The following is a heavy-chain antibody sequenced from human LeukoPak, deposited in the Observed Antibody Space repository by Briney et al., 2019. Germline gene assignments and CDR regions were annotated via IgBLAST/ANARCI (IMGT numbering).Heavy chain of an antibody. J-gene: IGHJ4*02. CDR1: GYTFTSYG. D-gene: IGHD6-19*01. CDR3: ARDSGIAVTGTFGY. V-gene: IGHV1-18*01. CDR2: ISAYNGNT. Sequence: ASVKVSCKASGYTFTSYGISWVRQAPGQGLEWMGWISAYNGNTNYAQKLQGRVTMTTDTSTSTAYMDLRSLRSDDTAVYYCARDSGIAVTGTFGYWGQGTLVTVSS.